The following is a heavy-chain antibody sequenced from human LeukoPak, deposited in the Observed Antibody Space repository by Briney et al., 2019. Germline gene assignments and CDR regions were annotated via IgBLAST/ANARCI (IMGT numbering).Heavy chain of an antibody. V-gene: IGHV3-23*01. CDR2: ISGSGGRT. CDR1: GFIFRNYG. Sequence: GGSLRLSCAASGFIFRNYGMNWVRQAPGKGLECVSAISGSGGRTHYADSVKGRFTISRDNSKNTLYLQMNSLRAEDTAVYYCARDHFFWSGYHRDSSGWVQGYYFDYWGQGTLVTVSS. J-gene: IGHJ4*02. CDR3: ARDHFFWSGYHRDSSGWVQGYYFDY. D-gene: IGHD3-3*01.